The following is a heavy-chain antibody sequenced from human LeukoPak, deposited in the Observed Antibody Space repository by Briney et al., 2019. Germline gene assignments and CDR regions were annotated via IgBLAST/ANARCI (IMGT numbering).Heavy chain of an antibody. Sequence: ASVKVSCKASGGTFSSYAIRWVRQAPGQGLEWMGRIIPILGIANYAQKFQGRVTITADKSTSTAYMELSSLRSEDTAVYYCARVDTDNYYYYYGMDVWGQGTTVTVSS. CDR1: GGTFSSYA. V-gene: IGHV1-69*04. J-gene: IGHJ6*02. CDR2: IIPILGIA. CDR3: ARVDTDNYYYYYGMDV. D-gene: IGHD5-18*01.